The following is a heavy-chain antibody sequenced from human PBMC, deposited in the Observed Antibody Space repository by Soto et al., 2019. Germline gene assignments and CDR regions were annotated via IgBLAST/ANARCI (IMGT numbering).Heavy chain of an antibody. CDR2: MNPNSGDT. CDR1: GYSFTSYD. J-gene: IGHJ5*02. CDR3: ARESYYDIFTAAMWFDP. V-gene: IGHV1-8*01. Sequence: ASVKVSRKASGYSFTSYDINWVRQATGQGLEWMGWMNPNSGDTGYAQKFQGRVTMTRNTSISTAYMELSSLRSEDTAVYYCARESYYDIFTAAMWFDPWGQGTLVTVSS. D-gene: IGHD3-9*01.